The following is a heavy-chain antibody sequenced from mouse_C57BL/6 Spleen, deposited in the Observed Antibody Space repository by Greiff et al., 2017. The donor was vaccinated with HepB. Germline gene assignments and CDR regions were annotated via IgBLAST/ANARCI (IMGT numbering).Heavy chain of an antibody. D-gene: IGHD3-2*02. CDR1: GYTFTSYW. Sequence: QVQLQQPGAELVKPGASVKMSCKASGYTFTSYWITWVKQRPGQGLEWIGDIYPGSGSTNYNEKFKSRVTLTVDTSSSTAYMQLSRLTSEDSAVYYCASTAQATDAMDYWGQGTSVTVSS. CDR3: ASTAQATDAMDY. J-gene: IGHJ4*01. V-gene: IGHV1-55*01. CDR2: IYPGSGST.